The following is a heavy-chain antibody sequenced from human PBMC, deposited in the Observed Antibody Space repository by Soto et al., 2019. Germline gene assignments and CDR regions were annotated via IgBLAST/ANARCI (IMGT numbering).Heavy chain of an antibody. J-gene: IGHJ4*02. CDR2: IYYSGST. Sequence: SETLSLTCTVSGGSISSGGYYWSWIRQHPGKGLEWIGYIYYSGSTYYNPSLKSRVTMSVDTSKNQFSLKLSSVTAADTAVYYCARARPAPTFDYWGQGTLVPVSS. CDR1: GGSISSGGYY. D-gene: IGHD2-2*01. V-gene: IGHV4-31*03. CDR3: ARARPAPTFDY.